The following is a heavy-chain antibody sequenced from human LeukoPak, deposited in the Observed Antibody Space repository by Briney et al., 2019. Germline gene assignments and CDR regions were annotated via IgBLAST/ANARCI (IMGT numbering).Heavy chain of an antibody. D-gene: IGHD3-10*01. J-gene: IGHJ5*02. Sequence: GASVKVSCKASGYTFTSYGISWVRQAPGQGLEWMGWISAYNGNTNYAQKLQGRVTMTTDTSTSTAYMELRSLRSDDTAVYYCARVKEVRGVIIPNWFDPWGQGTLVTVSS. CDR2: ISAYNGNT. CDR1: GYTFTSYG. V-gene: IGHV1-18*01. CDR3: ARVKEVRGVIIPNWFDP.